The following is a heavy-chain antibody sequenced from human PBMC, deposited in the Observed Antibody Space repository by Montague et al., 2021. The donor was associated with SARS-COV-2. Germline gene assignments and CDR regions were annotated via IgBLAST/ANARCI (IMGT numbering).Heavy chain of an antibody. Sequence: SETLSLTCTVSGGSVSSSLYYWGWIRQPPGRGLDWFGSISYSGRTYFTPSLKSRLTISVDSSENQFPLGLSSVTAAATAVYSCASSYYYGSGTYVYNYYMDVWGKGTTVTVSS. V-gene: IGHV4-39*01. J-gene: IGHJ6*03. CDR2: ISYSGRT. CDR1: GGSVSSSLYY. CDR3: ASSYYYGSGTYVYNYYMDV. D-gene: IGHD3-10*01.